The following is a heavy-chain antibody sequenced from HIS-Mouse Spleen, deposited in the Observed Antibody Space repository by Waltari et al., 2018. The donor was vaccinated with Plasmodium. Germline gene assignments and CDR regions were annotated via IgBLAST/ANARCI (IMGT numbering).Heavy chain of an antibody. Sequence: GSEKYYVDSVKGRFTISRDNAKNSLYLQMNSLRAEDTAVYYCARDQGYDFWSAQNWFDPWGQGTLVTVSS. J-gene: IGHJ5*02. D-gene: IGHD3-3*01. CDR3: ARDQGYDFWSAQNWFDP. V-gene: IGHV3-7*01. CDR2: GSEK.